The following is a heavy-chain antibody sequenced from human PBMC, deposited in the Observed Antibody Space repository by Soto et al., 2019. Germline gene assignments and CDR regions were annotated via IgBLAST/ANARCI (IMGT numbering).Heavy chain of an antibody. V-gene: IGHV1-3*01. CDR2: INAVNDNT. CDR1: GYTFTSYA. Sequence: QVQLVQSGAEVKKPGASVKVSCKASGYTFTSYAMHWVRQAPGQRLEWMGWINAVNDNTKYSQKFQGRVTITRDTSASTDSMELTSLRSEDTAVYYCARGKIYGDDPTYNWIDPWGQGTLVIVSS. CDR3: ARGKIYGDDPTYNWIDP. J-gene: IGHJ5*02. D-gene: IGHD4-17*01.